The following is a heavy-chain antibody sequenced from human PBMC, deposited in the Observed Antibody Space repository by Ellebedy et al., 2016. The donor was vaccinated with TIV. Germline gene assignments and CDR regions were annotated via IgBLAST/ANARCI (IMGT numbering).Heavy chain of an antibody. J-gene: IGHJ4*02. D-gene: IGHD2-21*02. Sequence: MPSETLSLTCAVYGESFSAYYWNWIRQPPGKGLEWIGEINHGGSTNYNPSLKSRVTISVDTSKNQFSLKLSSVTAADTAVYYCARERPWRLAPDFDYWGQGTLVTVSS. CDR2: INHGGST. CDR3: ARERPWRLAPDFDY. CDR1: GESFSAYY. V-gene: IGHV4-34*01.